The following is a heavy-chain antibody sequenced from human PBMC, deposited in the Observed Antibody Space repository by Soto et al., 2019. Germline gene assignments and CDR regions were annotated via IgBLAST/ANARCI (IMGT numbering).Heavy chain of an antibody. V-gene: IGHV1-69*02. CDR3: ARGGPRITMIVVVMDDAFDI. CDR2: IIPTLPLA. J-gene: IGHJ3*02. Sequence: SVKVSCKASGGTFSAYTISWVRQAPGQGLEWMGRIIPTLPLANYAQTFRGRLTITADKSTSTAYMELRSLRSDDTAVYYCARGGPRITMIVVVMDDAFDIWGQGTMVTVSS. D-gene: IGHD3-22*01. CDR1: GGTFSAYT.